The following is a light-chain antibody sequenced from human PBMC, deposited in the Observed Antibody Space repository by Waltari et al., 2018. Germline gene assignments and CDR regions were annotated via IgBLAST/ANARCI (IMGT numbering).Light chain of an antibody. V-gene: IGLV3-19*01. CDR1: SLRSYY. Sequence: SSELTQDPAVSVALGQTVRITCQGDSLRSYYASWYQQKPGQAPVLVIYGKNNRPSCIPARFAGSSSGNTASLTITGAQAEDEADYYCNSRDSSGNHLLFGGGTKLTVL. CDR2: GKN. CDR3: NSRDSSGNHLL. J-gene: IGLJ3*02.